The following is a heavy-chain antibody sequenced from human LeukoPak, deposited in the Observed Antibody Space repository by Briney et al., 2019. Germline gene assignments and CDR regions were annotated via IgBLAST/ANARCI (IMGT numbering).Heavy chain of an antibody. J-gene: IGHJ4*02. D-gene: IGHD6-6*01. CDR2: IYYSGST. Sequence: SGTLSLTCTVSGGSISSYYWSWIQQPPGKGLEWIGYIYYSGSTNYNPSLKSRVTISVDTSKNQFSLKLSSVTAADTAVYYCARGGWAARPFDYWGQGTLVTVSS. CDR3: ARGGWAARPFDY. V-gene: IGHV4-59*01. CDR1: GGSISSYY.